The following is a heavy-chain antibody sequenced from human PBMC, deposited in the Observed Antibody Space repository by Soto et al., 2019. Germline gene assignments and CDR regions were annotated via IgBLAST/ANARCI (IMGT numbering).Heavy chain of an antibody. CDR1: GVSISSGNW. J-gene: IGHJ4*02. V-gene: IGHV4-4*02. Sequence: PSETLSLTCAVSGVSISSGNWWTWVRQSPQRGLEYIGDIFHDGTANYYPSFERRVAISVDTPKNKFSLKLTSVTAADTAIYFCARLVYDTRLNYMYFDFWGKGTLVTVSS. CDR2: IFHDGTA. CDR3: ARLVYDTRLNYMYFDF. D-gene: IGHD3-10*01.